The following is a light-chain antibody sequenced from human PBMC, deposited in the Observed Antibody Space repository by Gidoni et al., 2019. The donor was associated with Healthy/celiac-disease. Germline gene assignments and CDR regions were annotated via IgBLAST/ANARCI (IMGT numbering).Light chain of an antibody. CDR2: DTS. J-gene: IGLJ2*01. V-gene: IGLV7-46*01. CDR3: LLSYSGARLVV. Sequence: QAVVTQVPSLTVSPGGTVTLTCGSSTGAVTSGHYPYWFQLKPGQAPRTLIYDTSNKHSWTPARFSGSLFGGKAALTLSGAQPEDEAEYYCLLSYSGARLVVFGGGTKLTVL. CDR1: TGAVTSGHY.